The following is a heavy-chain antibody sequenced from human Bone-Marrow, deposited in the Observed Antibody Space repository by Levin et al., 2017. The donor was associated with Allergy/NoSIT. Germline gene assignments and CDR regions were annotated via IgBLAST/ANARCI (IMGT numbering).Heavy chain of an antibody. CDR3: ARDRYPGNYYDSSGYSFDY. D-gene: IGHD3-22*01. V-gene: IGHV3-21*06. Sequence: GESLKISCAASGFTFSSYGMTWVRQAPGKGLEWVSYISSSNSYIYYADSVKGRFTISRDNANNSLYLQMNSLRGEDTAVYYCARDRYPGNYYDSSGYSFDYWGQGTLVTVSS. CDR2: ISSSNSYI. CDR1: GFTFSSYG. J-gene: IGHJ4*02.